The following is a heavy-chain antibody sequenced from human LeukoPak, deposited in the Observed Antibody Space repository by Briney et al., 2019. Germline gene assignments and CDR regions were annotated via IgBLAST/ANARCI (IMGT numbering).Heavy chain of an antibody. J-gene: IGHJ5*02. CDR1: GXSISSFY. Sequence: SETLSLTCTVSGXSISSFYWSWIRQPPGKGLEWIAYIYYSGSTNYNPSLKSRVTISVDTSKNQFSLKLSSVTAADTAVYYCARVAVAGTRGWFDPWGQGTLVTVSS. V-gene: IGHV4-59*01. D-gene: IGHD6-19*01. CDR3: ARVAVAGTRGWFDP. CDR2: IYYSGST.